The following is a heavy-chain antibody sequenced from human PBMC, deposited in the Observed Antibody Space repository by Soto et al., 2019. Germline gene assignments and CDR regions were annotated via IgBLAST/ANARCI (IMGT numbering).Heavy chain of an antibody. V-gene: IGHV1-8*01. Sequence: ASVKVSCKASGYTFTSYDINWVRQATGQGLEWMGSMNPNSGNTGYAQKFQGRVTMTRNTSISTAYMELSSLRSEDTAVYYCARALGYCSGGSCYRLWGYYYYMDVWGKGTTVTV. J-gene: IGHJ6*03. D-gene: IGHD2-15*01. CDR3: ARALGYCSGGSCYRLWGYYYYMDV. CDR1: GYTFTSYD. CDR2: MNPNSGNT.